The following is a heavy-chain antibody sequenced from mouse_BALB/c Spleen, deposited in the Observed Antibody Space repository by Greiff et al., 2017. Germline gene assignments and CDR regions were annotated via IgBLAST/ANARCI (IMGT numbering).Heavy chain of an antibody. D-gene: IGHD2-4*01. J-gene: IGHJ4*01. CDR3: ARSMITTGYYYAMDY. CDR1: GFTFSSFG. V-gene: IGHV5-17*02. Sequence: EVQLVESGGGLVQPGGSRKLSCAASGFTFSSFGMHWVRQAPEKGLEWVAYISSGSSTIYYADTVKGRFTISRDNPKNTLFLQMTSLRSEDTAMYYCARSMITTGYYYAMDYWGQGTSVTVSS. CDR2: ISSGSSTI.